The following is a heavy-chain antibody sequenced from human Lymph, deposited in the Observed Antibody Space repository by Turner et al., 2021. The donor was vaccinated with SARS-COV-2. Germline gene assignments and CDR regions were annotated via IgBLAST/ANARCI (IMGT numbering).Heavy chain of an antibody. V-gene: IGHV1-8*02. CDR1: GYTFTSYD. D-gene: IGHD1-26*01. Sequence: QVQQVQAGAAVKKPGASVKVSCKAPGYTFTSYDINWVRQATGQGLEWMGWMNPNMGNTGYAQKVQGRVTMTRNTSIRTAYMELSSLRSEDTAVYYCARGRYSGGGMDVWGQGTTVTVSS. CDR3: ARGRYSGGGMDV. CDR2: MNPNMGNT. J-gene: IGHJ6*02.